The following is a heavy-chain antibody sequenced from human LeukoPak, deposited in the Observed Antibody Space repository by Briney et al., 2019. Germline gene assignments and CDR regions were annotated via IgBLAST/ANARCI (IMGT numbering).Heavy chain of an antibody. Sequence: SETLSLTCTVSGGSISSSSYYWGWIRQPPGKGLEWIGSIYYSGSTYYNPSLKSRVTISVDTSKNQFSLKLSSVTAADTAVYYCARLGRDGYSDYWGQGTLVTVTS. V-gene: IGHV4-39*01. J-gene: IGHJ4*02. CDR2: IYYSGST. D-gene: IGHD5-24*01. CDR3: ARLGRDGYSDY. CDR1: GGSISSSSYY.